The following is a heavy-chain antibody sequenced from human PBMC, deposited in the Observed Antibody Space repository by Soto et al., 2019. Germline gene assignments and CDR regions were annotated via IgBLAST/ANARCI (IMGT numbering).Heavy chain of an antibody. Sequence: GGSLRLSCAASGFTFSSYAMSWVRQAPGKGLEWVSGLSGSGGTTYYVDSVKGRFTISRDNSKNTLYLQMNSLRAEDTAVYYCAKKDAIVVVPAAGPLDYWGQGTLVTVS. D-gene: IGHD2-2*01. CDR2: LSGSGGTT. J-gene: IGHJ4*02. V-gene: IGHV3-23*01. CDR1: GFTFSSYA. CDR3: AKKDAIVVVPAAGPLDY.